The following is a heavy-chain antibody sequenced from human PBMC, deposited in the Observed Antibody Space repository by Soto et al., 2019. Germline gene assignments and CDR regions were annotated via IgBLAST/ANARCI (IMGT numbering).Heavy chain of an antibody. Sequence: QVHLVQSGAEVKKPGASVKVSCQGSGYAFTTYGITWVRQAPGPGLEWMGWISAHNGNTNYAQELQGRVTVTRDTSTSTAYMELSSLRNDDTAVYYCARGRYGDYWGQGALVTVSS. J-gene: IGHJ4*02. CDR2: ISAHNGNT. D-gene: IGHD1-1*01. CDR1: GYAFTTYG. V-gene: IGHV1-18*01. CDR3: ARGRYGDY.